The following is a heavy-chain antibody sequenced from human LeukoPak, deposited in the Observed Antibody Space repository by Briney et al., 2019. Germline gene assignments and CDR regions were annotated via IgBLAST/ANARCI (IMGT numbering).Heavy chain of an antibody. CDR1: GFTFSAFS. Sequence: GGSLRLSCVASGFTFSAFSMNWVRQAPGKGLEWVSAISGSGCSTYYADSVKGRFTISRDNSKNTLYLQMNSLRAEDTAVYYCAKDFPYYYDSSGPGVWGQGTLVTVSS. J-gene: IGHJ4*02. CDR2: ISGSGCST. CDR3: AKDFPYYYDSSGPGV. D-gene: IGHD3-22*01. V-gene: IGHV3-23*01.